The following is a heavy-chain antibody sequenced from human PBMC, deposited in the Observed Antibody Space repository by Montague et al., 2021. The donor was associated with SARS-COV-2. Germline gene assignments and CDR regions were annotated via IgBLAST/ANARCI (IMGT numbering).Heavy chain of an antibody. CDR1: GFTFSAYA. CDR3: ARNPTVSGMPATISWYFDL. J-gene: IGHJ2*01. Sequence: LRLSCAASGFTFSAYAMSWVRQAPGKGLEWVSSVFASGSGTYYADSVKGRFTISRDNSKSTLFLQMSSLRAEDTSIYYCARNPTVSGMPATISWYFDLWGRGTLVTASS. D-gene: IGHD1-26*01. V-gene: IGHV3-23*03. CDR2: VFASGSGT.